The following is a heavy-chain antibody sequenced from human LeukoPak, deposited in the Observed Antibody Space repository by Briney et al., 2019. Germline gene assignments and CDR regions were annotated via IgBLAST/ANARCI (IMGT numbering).Heavy chain of an antibody. CDR2: ISGSGGST. Sequence: AGGSLRLSCAASGFTFSSYAMSWVRQAPGKGLEWVSAISGSGGSTYYADSVKGRFTISRDNAKNSLYLQMNSLRAGDTAVFYCVRGEYYFGSGSDNYYYMDVWGKGTTVTVSS. D-gene: IGHD3-10*01. CDR1: GFTFSSYA. J-gene: IGHJ6*03. V-gene: IGHV3-23*01. CDR3: VRGEYYFGSGSDNYYYMDV.